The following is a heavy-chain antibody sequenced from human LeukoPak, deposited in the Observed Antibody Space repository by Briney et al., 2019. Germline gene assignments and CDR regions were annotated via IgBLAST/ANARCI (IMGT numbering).Heavy chain of an antibody. J-gene: IGHJ4*02. CDR2: ISWNSGSI. V-gene: IGHV3-9*01. CDR1: GFTFDDYA. D-gene: IGHD6-13*01. Sequence: GGSLRLSCAASGFTFDDYAMHWVRQAPGKGLEWVSGISWNSGSIGYADSVKGRSTISRDNAKNSLYLQMNSLRAEDTALYYCAKVYSSSWSSFDYWGQGTLVTVSS. CDR3: AKVYSSSWSSFDY.